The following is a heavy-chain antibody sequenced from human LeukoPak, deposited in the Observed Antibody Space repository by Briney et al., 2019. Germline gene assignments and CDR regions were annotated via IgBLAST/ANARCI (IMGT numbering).Heavy chain of an antibody. J-gene: IGHJ6*03. V-gene: IGHV4-30-2*01. Sequence: SETLSLTCTVSGGSISSGGYYWSWIRQPPGKGLEWIGYIYHSGSTYYNPSLKSRVTISVDRSKNQFSLKLSSVTAADTAVYYCARLSVIVGAALEYYYYYMDVWGQGTTVTVSS. D-gene: IGHD1-26*01. CDR2: IYHSGST. CDR1: GGSISSGGYY. CDR3: ARLSVIVGAALEYYYYYMDV.